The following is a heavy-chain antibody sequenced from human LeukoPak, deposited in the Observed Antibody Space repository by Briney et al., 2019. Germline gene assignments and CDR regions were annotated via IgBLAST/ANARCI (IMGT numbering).Heavy chain of an antibody. V-gene: IGHV4-39*07. CDR3: ARGGGSSSSYYFDY. J-gene: IGHJ4*02. CDR2: IYYSGST. CDR1: GGSISSSNYY. Sequence: SETLSLTCTVSGGSISSSNYYWGWIRQPPGKGLEWIGSIYYSGSTYYNPSLKSRVTISVDTSKNQFSLKLSSVTAADTAVYYCARGGGSSSSYYFDYWGQGTLVTVSS. D-gene: IGHD6-6*01.